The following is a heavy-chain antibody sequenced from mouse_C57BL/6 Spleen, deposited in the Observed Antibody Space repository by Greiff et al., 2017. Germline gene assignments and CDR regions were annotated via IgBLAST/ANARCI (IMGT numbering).Heavy chain of an antibody. D-gene: IGHD1-1*01. V-gene: IGHV1-22*01. CDR3: ARMILLRSLYDMDY. CDR1: GYTFTDYN. J-gene: IGHJ4*01. CDR2: INPNNGGT. Sequence: EVQLQQSGPELVKPGPSVKMSCKASGYTFTDYNMHWLMQSHGKSLVWIGYINPNNGGTSYNQKFKGKVTLTVNKSSSTAYMELRSLTSEDSAVYYCARMILLRSLYDMDYWGQGTSVTVSS.